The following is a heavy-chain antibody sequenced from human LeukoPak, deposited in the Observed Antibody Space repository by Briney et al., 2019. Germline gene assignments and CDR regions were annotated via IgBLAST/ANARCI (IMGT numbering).Heavy chain of an antibody. J-gene: IGHJ3*02. CDR1: GFSFSTYS. V-gene: IGHV3-30*02. D-gene: IGHD2-2*01. CDR3: AKDREYQLLSYAFDI. Sequence: GGSLRLSCTASGFSFSTYSMNWVRQAPGKGLEWVAFIRYDGTNKYYADSVKGRFTISRDNSKNTLYLQMNSLRAEDTAVYYCAKDREYQLLSYAFDIWGQGTMLTVSS. CDR2: IRYDGTNK.